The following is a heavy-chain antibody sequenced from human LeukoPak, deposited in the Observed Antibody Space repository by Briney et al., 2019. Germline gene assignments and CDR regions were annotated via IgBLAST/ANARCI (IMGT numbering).Heavy chain of an antibody. CDR3: AREQKAYSNYPNYDY. CDR2: ISFDGSNK. V-gene: IGHV3-30*04. CDR1: GFTFSTYP. Sequence: GGSLRLSCVASGFTFSTYPMHWVRQAPGKGLEWVALISFDGSNKYYADSVKGRFTISRDNSKNTLYLQMNSLRAEDTAIYYRAREQKAYSNYPNYDYWGQGTLVTVSS. D-gene: IGHD4-11*01. J-gene: IGHJ4*02.